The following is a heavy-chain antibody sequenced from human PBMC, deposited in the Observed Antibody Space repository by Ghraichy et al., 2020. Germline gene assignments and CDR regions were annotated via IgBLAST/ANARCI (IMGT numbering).Heavy chain of an antibody. CDR2: ISGSGGST. V-gene: IGHV3-23*01. CDR3: AKDGSRRWAFWSGYNLPQSPVYFDH. CDR1: GFTFSSYA. Sequence: GGSLRLSCAASGFTFSSYAMSWVRQAPGKGLEWVSAISGSGGSTYYADSVKGRFTISRDNSKNTLYLQMNSLRAEDTAVYYCAKDGSRRWAFWSGYNLPQSPVYFDHWGQGTLVTVSS. D-gene: IGHD3-3*01. J-gene: IGHJ4*02.